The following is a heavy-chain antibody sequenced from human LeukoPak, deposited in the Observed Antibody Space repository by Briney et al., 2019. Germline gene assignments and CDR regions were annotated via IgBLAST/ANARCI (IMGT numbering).Heavy chain of an antibody. V-gene: IGHV3-30*02. D-gene: IGHD4-23*01. Sequence: GSLRLSCAASGFTFNNYGMHWVRQAPGKGLEWGAFIRYNGNNQYYPDSVKGRFTISRDNSKNTLYPQMNSLRAEDTAVYYCAKDFFGGNSHRWGQGTLVTVSS. CDR1: GFTFNNYG. CDR3: AKDFFGGNSHR. J-gene: IGHJ4*02. CDR2: IRYNGNNQ.